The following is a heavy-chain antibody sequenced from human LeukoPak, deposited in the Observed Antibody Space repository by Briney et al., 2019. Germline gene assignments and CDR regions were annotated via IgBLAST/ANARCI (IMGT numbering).Heavy chain of an antibody. CDR2: INPSSGGT. Sequence: GASVKVSCKASGYTFTGYYMHWVRQAPGQGLEWMGWINPSSGGTNYAQKFQGRVTMTRDTSISTAYMELSRLRSDDTAVYYCANLAQIIVATSQSGAKGKNNNWFDPWGQGTLVTVSS. J-gene: IGHJ5*02. CDR1: GYTFTGYY. V-gene: IGHV1-2*02. CDR3: ANLAQIIVATSQSGAKGKNNNWFDP. D-gene: IGHD5-12*01.